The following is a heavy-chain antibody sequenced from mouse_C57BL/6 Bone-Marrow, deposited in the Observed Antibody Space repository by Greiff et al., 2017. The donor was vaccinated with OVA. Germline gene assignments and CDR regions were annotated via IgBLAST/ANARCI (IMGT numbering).Heavy chain of an antibody. D-gene: IGHD2-2*01. CDR2: IDPSDSYT. CDR3: AVYGYDVGVAY. J-gene: IGHJ3*01. Sequence: QVQLQQPGAELVMPGASVKLSCKASGYTFTSYWMHWVKQRPGQGLEWIGEIDPSDSYTNYNQKFKGKSTLTVDKSSSTAYMQLSSLTSEDSAVYYCAVYGYDVGVAYWGQGTLVTVSA. CDR1: GYTFTSYW. V-gene: IGHV1-69*01.